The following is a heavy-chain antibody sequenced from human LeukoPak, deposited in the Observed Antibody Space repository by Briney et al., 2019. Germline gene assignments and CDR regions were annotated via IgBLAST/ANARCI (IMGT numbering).Heavy chain of an antibody. CDR2: ISSSSGFI. Sequence: GGSLRLSCAASGFTFSSYSMNWVRQAPGKGLEWVLSISSSSGFIYYADSVKGRFTISRDNAKNSLYLQMNGLRAEDTAVYYCARDQNYDSSGYSADFDYWGQGTLVTVSS. CDR3: ARDQNYDSSGYSADFDY. J-gene: IGHJ4*02. V-gene: IGHV3-21*01. CDR1: GFTFSSYS. D-gene: IGHD3-22*01.